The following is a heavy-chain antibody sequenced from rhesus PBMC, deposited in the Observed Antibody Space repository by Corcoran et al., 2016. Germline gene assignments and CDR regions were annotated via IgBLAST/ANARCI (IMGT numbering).Heavy chain of an antibody. J-gene: IGHJ4*01. V-gene: IGHV3-136*01. Sequence: EVQLVESGGGLVQPGGSLRLSCAASGFTFSSYDMSWVRQAPGKGLEWVSYFSYTGKPTYYADSVKGRFTISRDNAKNSLSLQMSSLRAEDTAVYYCTSEFDGYFDYWGQGVLVTVSS. CDR2: FSYTGKPT. CDR3: TSEFDGYFDY. CDR1: GFTFSSYD.